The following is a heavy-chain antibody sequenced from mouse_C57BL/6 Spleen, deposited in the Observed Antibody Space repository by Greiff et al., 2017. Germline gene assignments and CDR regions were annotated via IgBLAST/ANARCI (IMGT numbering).Heavy chain of an antibody. D-gene: IGHD3-2*02. J-gene: IGHJ2*01. V-gene: IGHV1-50*01. CDR3: ARKGSGFLFDY. Sequence: VQLQQPGAELVKPGASVKLSCKASGYTFTSYWMQWVKQRPGQGLEWIGEIDPSDSYTNYNQKFKGKATLTVDTSSSTAYMQLSSLTSEDSAVYYCARKGSGFLFDYWGQGTTLTVSS. CDR2: IDPSDSYT. CDR1: GYTFTSYW.